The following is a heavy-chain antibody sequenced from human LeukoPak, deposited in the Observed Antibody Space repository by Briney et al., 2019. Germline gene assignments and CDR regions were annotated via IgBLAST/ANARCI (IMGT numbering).Heavy chain of an antibody. V-gene: IGHV3-21*01. Sequence: GGSLRLSCAASGFNFIDYTMNWVRQAPGKGLEWVSSISSSSSYIYYADSVKGRFTISRDNAKNSLYLQMNSLRAEDTAVYYCARDWEQLGFDDYWGQGTLVTVSS. CDR1: GFNFIDYT. CDR3: ARDWEQLGFDDY. D-gene: IGHD1-26*01. CDR2: ISSSSSYI. J-gene: IGHJ4*02.